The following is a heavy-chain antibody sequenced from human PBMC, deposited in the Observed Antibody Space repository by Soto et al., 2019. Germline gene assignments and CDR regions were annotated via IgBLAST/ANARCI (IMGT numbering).Heavy chain of an antibody. CDR2: TYYRSKWHN. CDR1: GDSVSSNSAA. V-gene: IGHV6-1*01. D-gene: IGHD6-19*01. Sequence: SQTLSLTCAISGDSVSSNSAAWNWIRQSPSRGLEWLGRTYYRSKWHNDYAVSVKSRIIIKPDTSKNQFSLQLTSVTPEGTAVYYCAGQHQWLDSWGQGTLVTVSS. J-gene: IGHJ4*02. CDR3: AGQHQWLDS.